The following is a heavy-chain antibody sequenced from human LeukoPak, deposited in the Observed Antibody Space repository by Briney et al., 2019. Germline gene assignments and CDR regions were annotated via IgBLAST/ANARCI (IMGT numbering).Heavy chain of an antibody. CDR2: ISTYNGNT. CDR1: GYTFTSYD. Sequence: ASVKVSCKASGYTFTSYDINWVRQAPGQGLEWVGWISTYNGNTNYAPNIQDRVTLTTDTSTSTAYMELRSLRSDDTAVYYCARGPGGRSGYHPLEDYYYYYMDVWGKGTTVTVSS. CDR3: ARGPGGRSGYHPLEDYYYYYMDV. V-gene: IGHV1-18*01. J-gene: IGHJ6*03. D-gene: IGHD3-22*01.